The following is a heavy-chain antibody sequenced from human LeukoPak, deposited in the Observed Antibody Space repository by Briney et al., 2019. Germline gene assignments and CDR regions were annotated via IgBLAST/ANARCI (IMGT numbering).Heavy chain of an antibody. D-gene: IGHD4-17*01. CDR1: GFTFSNYW. CDR2: LTSDGRTT. Sequence: GGSLRLSCAASGFTFSNYWMHWVRQGPGKGLVWVSRLTSDGRTTTYADSVKGRFTISRDNAKNTLYLQMNSLRAEDTAVYYCARGSDETVTISGWFDPWGQGTLVTVSS. CDR3: ARGSDETVTISGWFDP. V-gene: IGHV3-74*01. J-gene: IGHJ5*02.